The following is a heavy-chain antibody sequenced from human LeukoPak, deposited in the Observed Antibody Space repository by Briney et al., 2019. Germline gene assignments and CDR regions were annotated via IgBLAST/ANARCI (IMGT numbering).Heavy chain of an antibody. CDR3: ARTRYYYNSRSYGAPYYFDY. Sequence: PSETLSLTCAVSGGSISSNSYYWGWIRQPPGKGLEWIGSIYYSGSTYYNPSLKSRVTISVDTSKNQFSLKLSSVTAADTAVYYCARTRYYYNSRSYGAPYYFDYWGQGTLVTVPS. V-gene: IGHV4-39*01. J-gene: IGHJ4*02. CDR2: IYYSGST. D-gene: IGHD3-10*01. CDR1: GGSISSNSYY.